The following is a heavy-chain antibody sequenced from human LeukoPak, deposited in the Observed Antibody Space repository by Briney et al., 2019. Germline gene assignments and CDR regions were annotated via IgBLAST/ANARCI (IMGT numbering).Heavy chain of an antibody. V-gene: IGHV5-51*01. CDR1: GSSFVSHW. D-gene: IGHD3-3*01. J-gene: IGHJ3*02. Sequence: GESLKISCQASGSSFVSHWIVWGRPLPGKGLEWLGIIYPGDSDTRYSPSFQGQVTISADKSISTAYLQWNSLRAADTAMYYCARRPSYDFWSGYYGVDGLDIWGQGTMVTVSS. CDR2: IYPGDSDT. CDR3: ARRPSYDFWSGYYGVDGLDI.